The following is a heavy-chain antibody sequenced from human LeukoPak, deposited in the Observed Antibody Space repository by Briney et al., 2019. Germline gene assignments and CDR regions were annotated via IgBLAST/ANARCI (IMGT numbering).Heavy chain of an antibody. CDR2: MNGDGSTI. J-gene: IGHJ4*02. D-gene: IGHD4-17*01. Sequence: GGSVTLSCGASGFTFACSWMHWVRQVPGRGVLWVARMNGDGSTINYADSVKGRCTISRDDANNMLYLQMNSLKVEDMAVYYCARAGYYRFDYWGQGVLVTVSS. CDR3: ARAGYYRFDY. CDR1: GFTFACSW. V-gene: IGHV3-74*01.